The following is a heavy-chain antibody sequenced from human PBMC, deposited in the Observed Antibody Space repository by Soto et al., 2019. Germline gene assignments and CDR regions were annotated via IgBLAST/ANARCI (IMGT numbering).Heavy chain of an antibody. J-gene: IGHJ4*02. CDR2: IDSDGSST. CDR1: GFTFSSYW. Sequence: EVQLVESGGGLVQPGGSLRLSCAASGFTFSSYWMHWVRQVPGKGLVWVSHIDSDGSSTTYADSVKGRFTISRDNAKNTLYLQMNSLRVEDTAVYYCARDNSAGAPDYWGQGTLVTVSS. D-gene: IGHD1-20*01. CDR3: ARDNSAGAPDY. V-gene: IGHV3-74*01.